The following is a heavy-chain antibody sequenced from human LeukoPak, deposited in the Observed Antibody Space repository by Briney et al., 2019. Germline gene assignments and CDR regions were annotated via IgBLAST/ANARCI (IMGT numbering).Heavy chain of an antibody. J-gene: IGHJ3*02. D-gene: IGHD3-22*01. V-gene: IGHV4-4*02. CDR3: ARGLNYYDSSGFDI. Sequence: PSETLSLTCAVSGGSISSSNWWSWVRQPPGKGLEWIGEIYHSGSTNYNPSLKSRVTISVDTSKNQFSLKLSSVTAADTAVYYCARGLNYYDSSGFDIWGQGTMVTVSS. CDR1: GGSISSSNW. CDR2: IYHSGST.